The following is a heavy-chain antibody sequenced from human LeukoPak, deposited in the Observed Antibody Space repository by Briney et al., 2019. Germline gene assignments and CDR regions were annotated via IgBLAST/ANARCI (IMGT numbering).Heavy chain of an antibody. CDR3: ARDAFNGNYYSGYYFDS. CDR2: ISGGSSKI. J-gene: IGHJ4*02. V-gene: IGHV3-48*02. Sequence: GGSLRLSCAASGCSFSDYSMNWVRQAPGKGLEWVSYISGGSSKIYYADSVKGRFIISRDNVTNALYLQMNSLRDEDTAVYYCARDAFNGNYYSGYYFDSWGQGTLVTVAS. D-gene: IGHD1-26*01. CDR1: GCSFSDYS.